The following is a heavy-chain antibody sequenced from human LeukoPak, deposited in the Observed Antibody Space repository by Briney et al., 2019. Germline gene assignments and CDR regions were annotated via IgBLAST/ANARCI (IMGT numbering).Heavy chain of an antibody. Sequence: GGSLRLSCAASGFTFSSYEMNWVRQAPGKGLEWVSYISSSSSTIYYADSVKGRFTISRDNAKNSLYLQMNSLRAEDTAVYYCARKNGLDYWGQGTLVTVSS. CDR1: GFTFSSYE. V-gene: IGHV3-48*01. J-gene: IGHJ4*02. CDR2: ISSSSSTI. CDR3: ARKNGLDY.